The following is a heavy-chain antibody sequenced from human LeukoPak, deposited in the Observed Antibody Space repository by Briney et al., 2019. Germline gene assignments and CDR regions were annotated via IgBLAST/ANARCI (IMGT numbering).Heavy chain of an antibody. J-gene: IGHJ4*02. CDR2: INSDGRST. Sequence: GGSVRLSCAASGFTFSTSWMHWVRQVPGKGLVWVSRINSDGRSTDYADSVKGRFSISRDNSKNTLYLQMNSLRAEDTAVYYCAKDYYDSSDYPVDYFEYWGQGTLVTVSS. V-gene: IGHV3-74*01. CDR3: AKDYYDSSDYPVDYFEY. CDR1: GFTFSTSW. D-gene: IGHD3-22*01.